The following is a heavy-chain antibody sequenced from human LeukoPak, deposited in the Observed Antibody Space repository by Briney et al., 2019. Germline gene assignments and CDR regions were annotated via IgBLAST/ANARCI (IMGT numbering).Heavy chain of an antibody. CDR1: GFTFSTFS. J-gene: IGHJ4*02. V-gene: IGHV3-7*01. CDR2: IKEDGSEK. Sequence: GGSLRLSCAASGFTFSTFSMSWVRQAPGKGLEGVGNIKEDGSEKNYVHSVKGRFTISRDNAKNSLYLQMNSLRAEDTAIYYCARGRGTYYIYWGQGALVTVSS. CDR3: ARGRGTYYIY. D-gene: IGHD1-26*01.